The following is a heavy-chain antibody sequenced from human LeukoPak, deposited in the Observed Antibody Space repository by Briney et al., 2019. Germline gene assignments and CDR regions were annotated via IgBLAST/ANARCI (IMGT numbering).Heavy chain of an antibody. J-gene: IGHJ5*02. CDR2: INPSGGST. D-gene: IGHD1-26*01. CDR1: GYTFTSYY. Sequence: GASVKVSCKASGYTFTSYYMHWVRQAPGQGLEWMGIINPSGGSTNYAQKLQGRVTMTTDTSTSTAYMELRSLRSDDTAVYYCAEVVGAHIPWFDPWGQGTLVTVSS. CDR3: AEVVGAHIPWFDP. V-gene: IGHV1-46*01.